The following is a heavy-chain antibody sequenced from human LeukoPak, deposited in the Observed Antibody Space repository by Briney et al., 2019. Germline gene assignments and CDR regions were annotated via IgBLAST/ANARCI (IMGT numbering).Heavy chain of an antibody. CDR2: INHSGST. D-gene: IGHD1-26*01. CDR3: ARLSVGATKGLDY. J-gene: IGHJ4*02. CDR1: GGSFSGYY. V-gene: IGHV4-34*01. Sequence: PSETLSLTCAVYGGSFSGYYWSWIRQPPGKGLEWIGEINHSGSTNYNPSLKSRVTISVDTSKNQFPLKLSSVTAADTAVYYCARLSVGATKGLDYWGQGTLVTVSS.